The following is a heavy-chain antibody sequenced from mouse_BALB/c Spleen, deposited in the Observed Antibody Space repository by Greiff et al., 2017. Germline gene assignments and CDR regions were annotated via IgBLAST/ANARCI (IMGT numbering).Heavy chain of an antibody. CDR1: GFTFSSFG. CDR3: ARRWTEPPFDY. D-gene: IGHD1-1*02. V-gene: IGHV5-17*02. Sequence: EVMLVESGGGLVQPGGSRKLSCAASGFTFSSFGMHWVRQAPEKGLEWVAYISSGSSTIYYADTVKGRFTISRDNPKNTLFLQMTSLRSEDTAMYYCARRWTEPPFDYWGQGTTLTVSS. J-gene: IGHJ2*01. CDR2: ISSGSSTI.